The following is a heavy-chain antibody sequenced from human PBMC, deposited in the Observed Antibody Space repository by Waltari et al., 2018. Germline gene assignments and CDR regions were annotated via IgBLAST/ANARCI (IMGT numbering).Heavy chain of an antibody. CDR1: GVSISRPH. CDR3: ARVVVPAAKHWYFDL. Sequence: QVQLQESGPGLVKPSATLSLTCTVSGVSISRPHWRWLRQTPGKGLEWIGYIYYSGSTNYNPSLKSRVTISVDTYKNPFTLKLSSVTAADTAVYYCARVVVPAAKHWYFDLWGRGTLVTVSS. V-gene: IGHV4-59*11. J-gene: IGHJ2*01. D-gene: IGHD2-2*01. CDR2: IYYSGST.